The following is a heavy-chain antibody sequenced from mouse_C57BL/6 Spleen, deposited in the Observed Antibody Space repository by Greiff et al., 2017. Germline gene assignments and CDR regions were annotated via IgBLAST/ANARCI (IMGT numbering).Heavy chain of an antibody. CDR1: GYTFTSYG. D-gene: IGHD1-1*01. V-gene: IGHV1-81*01. J-gene: IGHJ2*01. CDR3: ERGITTVVEDFDY. CDR2: IYPRSGNT. Sequence: VQLVESGAELARPGASVKLSCKASGYTFTSYGISWVKQRTGQGLEWIGEIYPRSGNTYYNEKFKGKATLTADKSSSTAYMELRSLTYEDSAVYFCERGITTVVEDFDYWGQGTTLTVSS.